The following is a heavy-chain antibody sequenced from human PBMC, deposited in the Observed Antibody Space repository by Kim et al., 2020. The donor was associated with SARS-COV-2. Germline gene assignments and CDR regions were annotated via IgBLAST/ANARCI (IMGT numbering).Heavy chain of an antibody. Sequence: SETLSLTCTVSGGSISSYYWSWIRQPPGKGLEWIGYIYYSGSTNYNPSLKSRVTISVDTSKNQFSLKLSSVTAADTAVYYCARAYSNVLRYFVPDFDPWGQGTLVTVSS. V-gene: IGHV4-59*01. CDR3: ARAYSNVLRYFVPDFDP. D-gene: IGHD3-9*01. CDR2: IYYSGST. J-gene: IGHJ5*02. CDR1: GGSISSYY.